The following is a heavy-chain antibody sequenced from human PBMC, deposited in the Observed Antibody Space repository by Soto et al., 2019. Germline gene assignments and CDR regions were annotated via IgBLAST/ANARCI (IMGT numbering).Heavy chain of an antibody. J-gene: IGHJ4*02. D-gene: IGHD5-12*01. CDR1: GFTFSSYA. CDR2: ISGIGHST. CDR3: ARRIMATIGHFDS. V-gene: IGHV3-23*01. Sequence: PGGSLRLSCAASGFTFSSYAMSWVRQAPGKGLEWVSAISGIGHSTYYGDSVKGRFTISRDNSKNTLYLQMNSLRAEDTAVYYCARRIMATIGHFDSWGQGTLVTVSS.